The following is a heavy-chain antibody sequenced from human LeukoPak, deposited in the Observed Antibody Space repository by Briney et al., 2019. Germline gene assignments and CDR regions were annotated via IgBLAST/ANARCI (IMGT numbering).Heavy chain of an antibody. CDR1: GYTFTGYY. V-gene: IGHV1-2*02. CDR3: ARDRAPYCSSTSCYQGHDY. D-gene: IGHD2-2*01. J-gene: IGHJ4*02. CDR2: INPNSGGT. Sequence: ASVKVSCKASGYTFTGYYMHWVRQAPGQGLEWMGWINPNSGGTNYAQKFQGRVTMTRDTSISTAYMELSRLRSDDTAVYYCARDRAPYCSSTSCYQGHDYWGQGTLVTVSS.